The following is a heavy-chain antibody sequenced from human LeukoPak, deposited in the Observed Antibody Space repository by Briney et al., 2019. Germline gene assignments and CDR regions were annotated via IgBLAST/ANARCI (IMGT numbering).Heavy chain of an antibody. Sequence: SGPTLVKPTQTLTLTCTFSGFSLSTSGVGVGWIRQPPGKALEWLALIYWNDDKRYSPSLESRLTITKDTSKNQVVLTMTNMDPVDTATYYCAHLLYYYDSSGDAFDIWGQGTMVTVSS. V-gene: IGHV2-5*01. D-gene: IGHD3-22*01. J-gene: IGHJ3*02. CDR1: GFSLSTSGVG. CDR2: IYWNDDK. CDR3: AHLLYYYDSSGDAFDI.